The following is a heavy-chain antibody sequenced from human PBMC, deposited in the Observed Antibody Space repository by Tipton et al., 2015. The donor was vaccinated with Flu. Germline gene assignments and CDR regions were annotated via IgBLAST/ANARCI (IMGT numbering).Heavy chain of an antibody. D-gene: IGHD3-10*01. Sequence: TLSLTCTVSGGSISSYYWSWIRQPPGKGLEWIGYIYYSGSTNYSPSLKSRVTISVDTSKNQFSLKLSSVTAADTAVYYCATNYYGSGRYGLSWGQGTLVTVSS. J-gene: IGHJ5*02. V-gene: IGHV4-59*08. CDR3: ATNYYGSGRYGLS. CDR1: GGSISSYY. CDR2: IYYSGST.